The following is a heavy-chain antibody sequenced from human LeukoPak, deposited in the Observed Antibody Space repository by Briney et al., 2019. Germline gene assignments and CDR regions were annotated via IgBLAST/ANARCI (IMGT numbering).Heavy chain of an antibody. CDR1: GGSISSYY. CDR3: ARQGGLASLYYFDY. D-gene: IGHD3/OR15-3a*01. Sequence: KPSETLCLTCTVSGGSISSYYWSWIRQSPGKGLEWIGYIYTSGSTNYNPSLKSRVTISVDTSKNQFSLKLSSVTAADTAVYYCARQGGLASLYYFDYWGQGTLVTVSS. J-gene: IGHJ4*02. CDR2: IYTSGST. V-gene: IGHV4-4*09.